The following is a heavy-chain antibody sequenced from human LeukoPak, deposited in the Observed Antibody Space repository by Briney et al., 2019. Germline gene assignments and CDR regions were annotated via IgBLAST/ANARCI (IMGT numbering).Heavy chain of an antibody. CDR3: AKGLVVNDNYFDN. D-gene: IGHD2-15*01. CDR1: GFSLRTYA. CDR2: IGGSDDTT. V-gene: IGHV3-23*01. Sequence: GGSLRLSCAASGFSLRTYAMNWVRQVPVKGLEWVSSIGGSDDTTYYADSVKGRFTISSDFSTNTVSLQMNSLRAEDTAVYFCAKGLVVNDNYFDNWGQGTLVTVSS. J-gene: IGHJ4*02.